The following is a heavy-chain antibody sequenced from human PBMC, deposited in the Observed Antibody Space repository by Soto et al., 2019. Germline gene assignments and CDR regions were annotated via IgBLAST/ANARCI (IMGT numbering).Heavy chain of an antibody. CDR1: GFTSSSYG. CDR3: AKDRRAGGNYGFYSDF. Sequence: EVQLLESGGGLVQPGGPLRLSCAASGFTSSSYGMTWVRQAPGKGLEWVSFSSATGAGTYYADSVKGRFTISRDNSKNTLYLQMTSLRADDTAVYYCAKDRRAGGNYGFYSDFWGQGALVIVSS. J-gene: IGHJ4*02. CDR2: SSATGAGT. D-gene: IGHD1-7*01. V-gene: IGHV3-23*01.